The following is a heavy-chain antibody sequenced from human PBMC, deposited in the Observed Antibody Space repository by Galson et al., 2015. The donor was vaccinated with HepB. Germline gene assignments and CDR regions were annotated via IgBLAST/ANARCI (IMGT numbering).Heavy chain of an antibody. J-gene: IGHJ6*02. CDR3: ARDGPSGSGGDSHYYYYGMDV. Sequence: SVKVSCKASGGTFSSYTISWVRQAPGQGLEWMGRIIPILGIANYAQKFQGRVTITADKSTSTAYMELSSLRSEDTAVYYCARDGPSGSGGDSHYYYYGMDVWGQGTTVTVSS. CDR2: IIPILGIA. CDR1: GGTFSSYT. V-gene: IGHV1-69*04. D-gene: IGHD2-21*02.